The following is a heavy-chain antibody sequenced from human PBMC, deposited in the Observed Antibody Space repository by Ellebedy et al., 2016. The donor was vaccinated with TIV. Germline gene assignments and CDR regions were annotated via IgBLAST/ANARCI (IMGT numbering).Heavy chain of an antibody. CDR1: GFTFSNFG. J-gene: IGHJ4*02. CDR3: AGLWFGDSPRDNSDY. D-gene: IGHD3-10*01. Sequence: PGGSLRLSCAASGFTFSNFGMHWVRQAPGKGLEWVAFIRYDGSNKYYADSVKGRFTISRDNSKNTLFLEMNSLRAEDTAIYYCAGLWFGDSPRDNSDYWGRGTLVTVSS. V-gene: IGHV3-30*02. CDR2: IRYDGSNK.